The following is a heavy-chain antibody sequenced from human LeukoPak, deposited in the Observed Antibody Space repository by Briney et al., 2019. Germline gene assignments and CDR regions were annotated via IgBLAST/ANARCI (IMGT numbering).Heavy chain of an antibody. CDR2: IYYSGST. J-gene: IGHJ4*02. CDR1: GGSISSSTYY. V-gene: IGHV4-39*01. CDR3: ARRRYYGSGFDY. D-gene: IGHD3-10*01. Sequence: SETLSLTCTVSGGSISSSTYYWGWIRQPPGKGLEWIGSIYYSGSTYYNPSLKSRVTISVDTSKNQFSLKLSSVTAADTAVYYCARRRYYGSGFDYWGQGTMVTVSS.